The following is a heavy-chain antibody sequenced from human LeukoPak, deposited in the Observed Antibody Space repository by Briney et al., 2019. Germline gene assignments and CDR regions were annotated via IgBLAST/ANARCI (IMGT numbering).Heavy chain of an antibody. CDR3: AKELWPGVYDPGYYFDY. Sequence: GGSLRLSCAASGFTFSSYAMSWVRQAPGKGLEWVSAISGSGGSTYYADSVKGRFTISRDNSKNTLYLQMNSLRAEDTAVYYCAKELWPGVYDPGYYFDYWGQGTLVTVSS. CDR2: ISGSGGST. J-gene: IGHJ4*02. V-gene: IGHV3-23*01. CDR1: GFTFSSYA. D-gene: IGHD2-21*01.